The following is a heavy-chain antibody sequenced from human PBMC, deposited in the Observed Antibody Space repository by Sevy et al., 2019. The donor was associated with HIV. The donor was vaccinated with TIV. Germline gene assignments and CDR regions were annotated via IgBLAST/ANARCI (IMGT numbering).Heavy chain of an antibody. CDR1: GYTFTGYY. V-gene: IGHV1-2*02. D-gene: IGHD5-12*01. CDR2: INTLSGGT. J-gene: IGHJ4*02. CDR3: ARGFSGYDLFPSGFDY. Sequence: ASVKVSCKASGYTFTGYYMHWVRQTPGQGLEWVGWINTLSGGTSYAQKFQGRATMTRDTSISTAYMEVTRLRSDDTAVFYCARGFSGYDLFPSGFDYWGQGTLVTVSS.